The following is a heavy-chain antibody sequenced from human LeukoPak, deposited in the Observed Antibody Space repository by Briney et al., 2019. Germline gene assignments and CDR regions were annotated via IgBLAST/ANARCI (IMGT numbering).Heavy chain of an antibody. Sequence: PSETLSLTCTVSGYSISSGYYWGWIRQPPGKGLEWIGSIYHSGSTHYNPSLKSRVTISVDTSKNQFSLKLSSVTAADTAVYYCARDPWYYDFWKGSNWFDPWGQGTLVTVSS. CDR3: ARDPWYYDFWKGSNWFDP. V-gene: IGHV4-38-2*02. CDR1: GYSISSGYY. J-gene: IGHJ5*02. D-gene: IGHD3-3*01. CDR2: IYHSGST.